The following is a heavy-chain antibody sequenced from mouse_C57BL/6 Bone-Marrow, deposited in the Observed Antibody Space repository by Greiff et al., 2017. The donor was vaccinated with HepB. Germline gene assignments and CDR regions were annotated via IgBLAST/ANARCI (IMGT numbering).Heavy chain of an antibody. J-gene: IGHJ4*01. CDR1: GFTFNTYA. CDR3: VRAVVAKDYYDYAMDY. D-gene: IGHD1-1*01. V-gene: IGHV10-3*01. CDR2: IRSKSSNYAT. Sequence: VQLKESGGGLVQPKGSLKLSCAASGFTFNTYAMHWVRQAPGKGLEWVARIRSKSSNYATYYADSVKDRFTISRDDSQSMLYLQMNNLKTEDTAMYYCVRAVVAKDYYDYAMDYWGQGTSVTVSS.